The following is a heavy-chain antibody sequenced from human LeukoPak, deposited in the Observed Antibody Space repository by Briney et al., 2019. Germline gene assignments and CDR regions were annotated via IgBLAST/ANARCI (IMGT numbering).Heavy chain of an antibody. CDR3: ARGKSSGWYHYFDY. J-gene: IGHJ4*02. Sequence: GGSLRLSCAASGFTFSSYSMNWVRQAPGKGLEWVSYISSSSSTIYYADSVKGRFTISRDNAKNSLYLQMNSLRAEGTAVYYCARGKSSGWYHYFDYWGQGTLVTVSS. CDR1: GFTFSSYS. D-gene: IGHD6-19*01. V-gene: IGHV3-48*01. CDR2: ISSSSSTI.